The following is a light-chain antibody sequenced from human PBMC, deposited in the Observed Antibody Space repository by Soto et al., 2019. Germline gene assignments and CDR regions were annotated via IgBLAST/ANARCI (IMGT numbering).Light chain of an antibody. CDR1: QTISRN. V-gene: IGKV3-20*01. J-gene: IGKJ1*01. Sequence: EIVLTQSPATLSLSPGERATLSCRASQTISRNLAWYQQRPGQAPRLLIYAASTRATGVPARFSGSGSGTDFTLTISRLEPEDFAVYYCQQYGSSGTFGQGTKVDIK. CDR3: QQYGSSGT. CDR2: AAS.